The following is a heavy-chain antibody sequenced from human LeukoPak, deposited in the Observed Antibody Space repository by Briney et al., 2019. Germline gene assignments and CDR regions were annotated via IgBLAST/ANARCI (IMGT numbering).Heavy chain of an antibody. Sequence: EASVKVSCKASGGTFSIYAISWVRQAPGQGLEWMGGIIPIFGTANYAQKFQGRVTITADESTSTAYMELSSLRSEDTAVYYCARGLDDSSGYYPHATYYYYGMDVRGQGTTVTVSS. J-gene: IGHJ6*02. CDR2: IIPIFGTA. CDR1: GGTFSIYA. CDR3: ARGLDDSSGYYPHATYYYYGMDV. V-gene: IGHV1-69*13. D-gene: IGHD3-22*01.